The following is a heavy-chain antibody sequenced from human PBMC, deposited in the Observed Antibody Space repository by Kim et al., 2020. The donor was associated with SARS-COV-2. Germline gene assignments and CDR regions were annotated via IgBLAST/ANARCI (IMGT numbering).Heavy chain of an antibody. Sequence: GGSLRLSCAASGFTVSSNYMSWVRQAPGKGLEWVSVIYSGGSTYYADSVKGRFTISRDNSKNTLYLQMNSLRAEDTAVYYCARDATGYSSSWSSNAFDIWGQGTMVTVSS. J-gene: IGHJ3*02. D-gene: IGHD6-13*01. CDR3: ARDATGYSSSWSSNAFDI. V-gene: IGHV3-66*01. CDR2: IYSGGST. CDR1: GFTVSSNY.